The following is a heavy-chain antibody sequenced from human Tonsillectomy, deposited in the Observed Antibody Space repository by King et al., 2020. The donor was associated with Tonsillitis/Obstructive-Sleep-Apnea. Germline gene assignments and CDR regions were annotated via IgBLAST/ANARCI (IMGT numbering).Heavy chain of an antibody. D-gene: IGHD5-12*01. Sequence: VQLVESGGGLVQPGGSLRLSCAASGFTFSSYCMSWVRQAPGKGLEWVANIKQDGSEKDYVDSVRGRVTISRDNAKTSLYLEMNSLRVEDTAMYYCAREEGGYALDIWGQGTMVTVS. J-gene: IGHJ3*02. CDR2: IKQDGSEK. CDR1: GFTFSSYC. CDR3: AREEGGYALDI. V-gene: IGHV3-7*01.